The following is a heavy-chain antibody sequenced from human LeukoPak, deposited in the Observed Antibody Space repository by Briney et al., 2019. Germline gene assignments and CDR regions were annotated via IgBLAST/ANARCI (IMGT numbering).Heavy chain of an antibody. CDR3: AREQITIFGVVIHNWFDP. D-gene: IGHD3-3*01. Sequence: ASVKVSCKASGYTFTSYDINWVRQATGQGLEWMGWMNPNSGNTGYAQKFQGRVTMTRNTSISTAYMELSSLRSEDTAVYYCAREQITIFGVVIHNWFDPWGQGTLVTVSS. CDR2: MNPNSGNT. J-gene: IGHJ5*02. V-gene: IGHV1-8*01. CDR1: GYTFTSYD.